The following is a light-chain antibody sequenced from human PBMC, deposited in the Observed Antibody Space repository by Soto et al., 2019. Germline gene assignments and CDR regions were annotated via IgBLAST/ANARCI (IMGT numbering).Light chain of an antibody. CDR1: QSVSVSL. J-gene: IGKJ4*02. V-gene: IGKV3-20*01. CDR3: QQYGSSPLS. Sequence: DIVLTQSPGILSSTPGERATCSGRASQSVSVSLLAGYQQRPGQAPRLVIYGASSMAKGIPHRFSGSGSGTDFTLTINNLESEDFAVYYCQQYGSSPLSFGGGLKVEIK. CDR2: GAS.